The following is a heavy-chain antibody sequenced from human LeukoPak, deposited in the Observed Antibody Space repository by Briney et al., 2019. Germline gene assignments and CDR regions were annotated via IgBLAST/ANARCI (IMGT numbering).Heavy chain of an antibody. V-gene: IGHV4-39*01. J-gene: IGHJ4*02. D-gene: IGHD7-27*01. CDR3: ARPGLKTGDLGGEFDY. CDR2: IYYSGST. CDR1: GGSISSSSYY. Sequence: SETLSLTCTVSGGSISSSSYYWGWLRQPPGKGLERLGSIYYSGSTYYNPSLKSRVTISVDTSKNQFSLKLSSVTAADTAVYYCARPGLKTGDLGGEFDYWGQGTVVTVSS.